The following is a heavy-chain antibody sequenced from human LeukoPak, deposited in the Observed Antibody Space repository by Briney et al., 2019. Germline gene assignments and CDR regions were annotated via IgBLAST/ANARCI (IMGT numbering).Heavy chain of an antibody. CDR3: ARGWWNGDYVDY. D-gene: IGHD1-1*01. Sequence: GGSLRLSCAASGFTFSNFPLHRVRPAPGKGLEWVAVTSHDESNKYYADSVKGRFTISRDNSKNTLYLQMNSLRPEDTAVYYCARGWWNGDYVDYWGQGTLVTVSS. V-gene: IGHV3-30*04. CDR2: TSHDESNK. J-gene: IGHJ4*02. CDR1: GFTFSNFP.